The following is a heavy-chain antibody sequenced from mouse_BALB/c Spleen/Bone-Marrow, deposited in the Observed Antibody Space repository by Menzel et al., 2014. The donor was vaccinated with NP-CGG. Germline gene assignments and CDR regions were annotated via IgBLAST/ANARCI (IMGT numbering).Heavy chain of an antibody. D-gene: IGHD2-1*01. CDR1: GYTFTSYW. V-gene: IGHV1-69*02. J-gene: IGHJ3*01. CDR2: IYPSDSYT. CDR3: TRREGNYAFAY. Sequence: VQLQQSGAELVSPGASVKLSCKASGYTFTSYWINWVKQRPGQGLEWIGNIYPSDSYTNYNQKFKDKATLTVDKSSSTAYMQLSSPTSEDSAVYYCTRREGNYAFAYWGQGTLVTVSA.